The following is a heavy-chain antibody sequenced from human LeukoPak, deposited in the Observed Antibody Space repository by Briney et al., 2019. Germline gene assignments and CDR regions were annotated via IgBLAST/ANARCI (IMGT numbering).Heavy chain of an antibody. CDR2: ISASGSST. D-gene: IGHD3-22*01. CDR1: XFTFSTYA. Sequence: QPGGSLRLSCAAPXFTFSTYAMNWVRQAPGKWLEWVSVISASGSSTYYADSVKGRFTISRDNSKNTLYLQMNSLRVEDTAVYYCAKRSGSSGPYDCWGQGTLVTVSS. J-gene: IGHJ4*02. CDR3: AKRSGSSGPYDC. V-gene: IGHV3-23*01.